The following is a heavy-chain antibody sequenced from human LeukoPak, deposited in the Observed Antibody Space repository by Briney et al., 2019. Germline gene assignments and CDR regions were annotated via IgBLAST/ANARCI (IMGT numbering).Heavy chain of an antibody. V-gene: IGHV1-46*01. CDR2: INPSGGST. Sequence: ASVKVSCKASGYTFTSYYMHWVRQAPGQGLEWMGMINPSGGSTSYAQKFQGRVTMTRDMSTSTVYMELSSLRSEDTAVYYCARDLGDGVDTAMVTFDYWGQGTLVTVSS. CDR3: ARDLGDGVDTAMVTFDY. CDR1: GYTFTSYY. D-gene: IGHD5-18*01. J-gene: IGHJ4*02.